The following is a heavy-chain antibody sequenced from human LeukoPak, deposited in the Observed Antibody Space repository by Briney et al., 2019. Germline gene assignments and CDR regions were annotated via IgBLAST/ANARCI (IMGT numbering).Heavy chain of an antibody. J-gene: IGHJ3*02. Sequence: SETLSLTCTVSGGSISSYCWSWIRQPPGKGLEWIGYIYYSGSTNYNPSLKSRVTISVDTSKNQFSLRLSSVTAADTAVYYCAKKQQSSGMAFDIWGQGTMVTVSS. CDR1: GGSISSYC. D-gene: IGHD1/OR15-1a*01. CDR3: AKKQQSSGMAFDI. V-gene: IGHV4-59*01. CDR2: IYYSGST.